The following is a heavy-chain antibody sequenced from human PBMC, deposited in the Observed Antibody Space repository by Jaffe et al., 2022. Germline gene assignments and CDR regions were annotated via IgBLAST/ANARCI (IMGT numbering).Heavy chain of an antibody. Sequence: EVQLVESGGGLVQPGGSLRLSCAASGFTFSTYSMNWVRQAPGKGLEWVSYISSSSSTIYYADSVKGRFTISRDNAKNSLYLQMNGLRAEDTAVYYCARGAVPAALLSWFDPWGQGTLVTVSS. CDR1: GFTFSTYS. J-gene: IGHJ5*02. V-gene: IGHV3-48*01. CDR3: ARGAVPAALLSWFDP. D-gene: IGHD2-2*01. CDR2: ISSSSSTI.